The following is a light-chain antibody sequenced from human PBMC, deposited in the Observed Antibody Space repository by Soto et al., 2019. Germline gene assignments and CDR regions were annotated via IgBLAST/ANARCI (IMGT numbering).Light chain of an antibody. V-gene: IGKV4-1*01. J-gene: IGKJ4*01. CDR2: WAS. CDR1: QSLLYSSNNKNY. Sequence: DSVMSQSPASLAASLRERATINCKTRQSLLYSSNNKNYLAWYQQKPGQPPKLLIYWASTRESGVPDRFSGSGSGTDFTLTISNVQAEDVAVYDGQQYERTTLTFGGGTKVDIK. CDR3: QQYERTTLT.